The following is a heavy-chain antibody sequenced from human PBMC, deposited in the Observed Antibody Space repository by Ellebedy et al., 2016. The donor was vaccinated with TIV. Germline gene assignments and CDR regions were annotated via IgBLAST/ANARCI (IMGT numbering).Heavy chain of an antibody. J-gene: IGHJ4*02. Sequence: ASVKVSXXASGYTFTSYAMHWVRQAPGQRLEWMGWINAGNGNTKYSQKFQGRVTITRDTSASTAYMELSSLRSEDTAVYYCARVSMEPPFDYWGQGTLVTVSS. CDR1: GYTFTSYA. V-gene: IGHV1-3*01. D-gene: IGHD1-26*01. CDR3: ARVSMEPPFDY. CDR2: INAGNGNT.